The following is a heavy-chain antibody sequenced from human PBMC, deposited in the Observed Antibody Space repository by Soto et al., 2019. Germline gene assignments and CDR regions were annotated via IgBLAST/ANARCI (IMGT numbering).Heavy chain of an antibody. D-gene: IGHD3-10*01. CDR3: ARDLGVGSLLWFGELHY. J-gene: IGHJ4*02. CDR1: GYTFTSYG. CDR2: ISAYNGNT. Sequence: QVQLVQSGAEVKKPGASVKVSCKASGYTFTSYGISWVRQAPGQGLEWMGWISAYNGNTNYAQKLQGRVTMTTDTSTSTAYMELRSLRSDNTAVYYCARDLGVGSLLWFGELHYWGQGTLVTVSS. V-gene: IGHV1-18*04.